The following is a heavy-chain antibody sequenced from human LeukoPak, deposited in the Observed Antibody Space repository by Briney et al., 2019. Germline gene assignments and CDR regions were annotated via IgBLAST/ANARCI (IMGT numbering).Heavy chain of an antibody. V-gene: IGHV3-53*01. CDR2: IYSGGST. D-gene: IGHD3-22*01. Sequence: GGSLRLSCAASGFTVSSNYMSWVRQAPGKGLEWVSVIYSGGSTYYADSVKGRFTISRDNSKNTLYLQMNSLRAEDTAVYYCARVLYYYDSSGYYYYFDYWGQGTLVTVSS. J-gene: IGHJ4*02. CDR3: ARVLYYYDSSGYYYYFDY. CDR1: GFTVSSNY.